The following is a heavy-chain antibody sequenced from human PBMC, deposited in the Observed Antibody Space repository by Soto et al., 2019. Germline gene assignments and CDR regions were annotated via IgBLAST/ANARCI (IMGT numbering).Heavy chain of an antibody. CDR1: VGTFSSYA. Sequence: QVQLVQSGAEVKKPGSSVKVSCKASVGTFSSYAISWVRQAPGQGLEWMGGIIPIFGTANYAQKFQGRVTITADESTSTAYMELSSLRSEDTAVYYCARDKITVTTNYYGMDVWGRGTTVTVSS. J-gene: IGHJ6*02. V-gene: IGHV1-69*01. CDR3: ARDKITVTTNYYGMDV. D-gene: IGHD4-4*01. CDR2: IIPIFGTA.